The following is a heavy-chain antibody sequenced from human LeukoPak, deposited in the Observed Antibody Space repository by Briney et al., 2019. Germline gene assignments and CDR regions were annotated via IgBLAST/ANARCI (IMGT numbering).Heavy chain of an antibody. CDR1: RFTFDDYA. J-gene: IGHJ4*02. CDR3: ARDSPPDY. CDR2: ISSSSSTI. V-gene: IGHV3-48*01. Sequence: QPGRSLRLSCAASRFTFDDYAMHWVRQAPGKGLEWVSYISSSSSTIYYADSVKGRFTISRDNAKNSLYLQMNSLRAEDTAVYYCARDSPPDYWGQGTLVTVSS.